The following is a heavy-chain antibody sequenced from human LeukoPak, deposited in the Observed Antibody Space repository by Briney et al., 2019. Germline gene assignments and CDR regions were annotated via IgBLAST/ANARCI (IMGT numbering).Heavy chain of an antibody. CDR1: GFTFSSYA. Sequence: GGSLRLSCAASGFTFSSYAMHWVRQAPGKGLEWVAVISYDGSNKYYADSVKGRFTISRDNSKNTLYLQMNSLRAEDTAVYYCASTRDGLPREYWGQGTLVTVSS. J-gene: IGHJ4*02. D-gene: IGHD5-12*01. CDR3: ASTRDGLPREY. V-gene: IGHV3-30-3*01. CDR2: ISYDGSNK.